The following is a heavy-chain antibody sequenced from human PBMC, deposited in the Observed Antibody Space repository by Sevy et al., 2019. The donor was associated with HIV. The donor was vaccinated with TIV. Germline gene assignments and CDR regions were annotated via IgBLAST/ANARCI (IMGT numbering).Heavy chain of an antibody. V-gene: IGHV1-2*02. CDR2: INPNSGGT. J-gene: IGHJ4*02. CDR3: ARATYYYDSSGYYYGERNPYLDY. CDR1: GYTFTGYY. D-gene: IGHD3-22*01. Sequence: ASVKVSCKASGYTFTGYYMHWVRQAPGQGLEWMGWINPNSGGTNYAQMFQGRVTMTRDTSISTAYMELSRLRSDDTAVYYCARATYYYDSSGYYYGERNPYLDYWGQGTLVTVSS.